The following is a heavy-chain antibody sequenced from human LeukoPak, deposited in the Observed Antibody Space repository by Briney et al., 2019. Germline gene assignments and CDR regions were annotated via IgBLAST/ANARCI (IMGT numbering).Heavy chain of an antibody. CDR3: ARAPNYDFWSGPLYGMDV. D-gene: IGHD3-3*01. Sequence: SETLSLTCTVSGGSISSGGYYWSWIRQHPGKGLEWIGYIYYSGSTYYNPSLKSRVTISVDTSKNQFSLRLSSVTAADTAVYYCARAPNYDFWSGPLYGMDVWGQGTTVTVSS. CDR2: IYYSGST. CDR1: GGSISSGGYY. J-gene: IGHJ6*02. V-gene: IGHV4-31*03.